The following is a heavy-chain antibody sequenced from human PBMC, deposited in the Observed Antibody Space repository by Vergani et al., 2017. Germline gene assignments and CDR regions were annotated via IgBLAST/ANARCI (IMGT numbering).Heavy chain of an antibody. CDR2: TSYDGSKK. CDR3: ARDLWATATY. V-gene: IGHV3-30-3*01. J-gene: IGHJ4*02. CDR1: GFTFSTYA. D-gene: IGHD5-12*01. Sequence: QVQLVESGGGVVQPGRSLRLSCAASGFTFSTYAMNWVRQAPGKGLEWVAVTSYDGSKKNYGDSVKGRFTISRDNSKNTLYLQMNSLRAEDTAVYYCARDLWATATYWGQGTLVTVSS.